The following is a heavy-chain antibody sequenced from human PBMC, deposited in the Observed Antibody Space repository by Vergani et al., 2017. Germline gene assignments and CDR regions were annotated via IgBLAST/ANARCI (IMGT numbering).Heavy chain of an antibody. CDR3: AGGSYCSGGSCYPGPFDP. D-gene: IGHD2-15*01. Sequence: QVQLVQSGAEVKKPGSSVKVSCKASGYTFTSYGISWVRQAPGQGLEWMGWINAYNGNTNYAQKLQGRVTMTTDTSTSTAYMELRSLRSDDTAVYYCAGGSYCSGGSCYPGPFDPWGQGTLVTVSS. CDR2: INAYNGNT. CDR1: GYTFTSYG. V-gene: IGHV1-18*01. J-gene: IGHJ5*02.